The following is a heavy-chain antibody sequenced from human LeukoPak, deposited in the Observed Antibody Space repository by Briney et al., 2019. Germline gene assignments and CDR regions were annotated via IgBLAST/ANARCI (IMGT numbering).Heavy chain of an antibody. CDR3: ARDRVGIAVAGTPWGAFDI. CDR1: GYTFTSYG. D-gene: IGHD6-19*01. J-gene: IGHJ3*02. V-gene: IGHV1-18*01. CDR2: ISAYNGDT. Sequence: ASVKVSCKASGYTFTSYGISWARQAPGQGLEWMGWISAYNGDTNYAQKLQGRVTMTTDTSTSTAYMELRSLRSDDTAVYYCARDRVGIAVAGTPWGAFDIWGQGTMVTVSS.